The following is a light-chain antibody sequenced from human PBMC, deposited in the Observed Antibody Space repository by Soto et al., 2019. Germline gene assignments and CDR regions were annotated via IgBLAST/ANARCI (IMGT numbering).Light chain of an antibody. J-gene: IGKJ1*01. Sequence: EIVLTQSPGTLSLSPGERATLSCRASQGIGDTLAWYQHKPGQTPRLLIYDTSARATGVPARFSGSGSGTDFTLTVSRLEPEDFAVYYCQQYGSSFTWTFGQGTKVDI. CDR2: DTS. CDR1: QGIGDT. CDR3: QQYGSSFTWT. V-gene: IGKV3-20*01.